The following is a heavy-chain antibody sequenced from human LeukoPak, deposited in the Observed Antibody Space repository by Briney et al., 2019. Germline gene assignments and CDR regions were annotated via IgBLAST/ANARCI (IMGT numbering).Heavy chain of an antibody. CDR2: IYHSGST. Sequence: SETLSLTCTVSGYSISSGYYWGWIRQPPGKGLEWIGSIYHSGSTYYNPSLKSRVTISVDTSKNQFSLKLSSVTAADTAVYYCARAGDYGDYVGWFDPWGQGTLVTVSS. V-gene: IGHV4-38-2*02. CDR3: ARAGDYGDYVGWFDP. CDR1: GYSISSGYY. D-gene: IGHD4-17*01. J-gene: IGHJ5*02.